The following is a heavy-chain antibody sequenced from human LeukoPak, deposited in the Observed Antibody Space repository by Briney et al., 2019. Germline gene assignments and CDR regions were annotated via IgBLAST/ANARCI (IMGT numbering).Heavy chain of an antibody. Sequence: SETLSLTCTVSGVTLRSYYWSWIRQPPGKGVARLGYIYYCESTNLNPSPQRRVTISEDPPKNHFSLMLSSVTTAHTAVYFRARLVPAGPQIYCFDYWGQGTLVTVSS. CDR3: ARLVPAGPQIYCFDY. CDR2: IYYCEST. J-gene: IGHJ4*02. CDR1: GVTLRSYY. D-gene: IGHD2-2*01. V-gene: IGHV4-59*08.